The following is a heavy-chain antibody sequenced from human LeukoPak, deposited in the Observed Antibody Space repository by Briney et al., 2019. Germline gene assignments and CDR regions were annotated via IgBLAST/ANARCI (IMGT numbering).Heavy chain of an antibody. J-gene: IGHJ3*02. CDR1: GGSITGYH. CDR2: IYSSETT. Sequence: SETLSLTCTVSGGSITGYHWSWIRQPPGKGLEWIGYIYSSETTNYKPSLKSRVTISVDTSKNQFSLKLTSVTAADTAIYYCARRNDFDIWGQGTTVTVSS. V-gene: IGHV4-4*08. CDR3: ARRNDFDI.